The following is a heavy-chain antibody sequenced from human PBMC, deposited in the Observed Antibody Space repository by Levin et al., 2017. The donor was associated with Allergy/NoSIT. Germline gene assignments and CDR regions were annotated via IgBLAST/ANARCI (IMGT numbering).Heavy chain of an antibody. CDR1: GGSITSDNYY. CDR2: IFYSGTT. Sequence: AQTLSLTCTVSGGSITSDNYYWSWIRQHPGKGLVWIGYIFYSGTTYYNPSLESRVVISVDTSKNQFSLKLTSVTAADTAVYYCAREVRAATVTDAFDIWGQGTMVTVSS. D-gene: IGHD6-13*01. CDR3: AREVRAATVTDAFDI. J-gene: IGHJ3*02. V-gene: IGHV4-31*03.